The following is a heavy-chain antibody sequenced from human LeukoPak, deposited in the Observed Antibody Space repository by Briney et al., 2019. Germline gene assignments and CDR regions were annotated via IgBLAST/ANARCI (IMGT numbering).Heavy chain of an antibody. CDR1: GFTFSNAW. CDR3: TTDIVVVVSSGIADY. D-gene: IGHD2-15*01. Sequence: PGGSLRLSCAASGFTFSNAWMSWVRQAPGKGVEWVGRIKSKTDGRTTEYAEPVKGKFTISRDDSKNTLYLQMDSLKTEDTAVYYCTTDIVVVVSSGIADYWGQGTLVTVSS. J-gene: IGHJ4*02. V-gene: IGHV3-15*01. CDR2: IKSKTDGRTT.